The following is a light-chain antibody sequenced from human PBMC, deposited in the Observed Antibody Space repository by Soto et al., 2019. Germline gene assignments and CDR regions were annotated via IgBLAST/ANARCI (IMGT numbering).Light chain of an antibody. CDR3: QQYTQSLWT. V-gene: IGKV3-11*01. CDR1: LSVSSY. J-gene: IGKJ1*01. Sequence: VVTQSPPTLSLSPGERATLSCRTSLSVSSYLAWYQQKPGQAPRLLIYDASNRATGIPARFTGSGSGTDFTLTISRLEPEDFAVYYCQQYTQSLWTFGPGTKVDIK. CDR2: DAS.